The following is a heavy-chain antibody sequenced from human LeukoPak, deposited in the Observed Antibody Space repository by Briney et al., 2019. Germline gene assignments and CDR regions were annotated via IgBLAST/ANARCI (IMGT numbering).Heavy chain of an antibody. V-gene: IGHV4-30-4*01. CDR2: IYYSGST. Sequence: SQTLSLTCTVSGGSISSGDYYWSWIRQPPGKGLEWIGYIYYSGSTYYNPSLKSRVTISVDTSKNQFSLKLSSVTAADTAVYYCARVNNEYSSSPDYGDYVLYYYYMDVWGKGTTVTVSS. J-gene: IGHJ6*03. D-gene: IGHD4-17*01. CDR3: ARVNNEYSSSPDYGDYVLYYYYMDV. CDR1: GGSISSGDYY.